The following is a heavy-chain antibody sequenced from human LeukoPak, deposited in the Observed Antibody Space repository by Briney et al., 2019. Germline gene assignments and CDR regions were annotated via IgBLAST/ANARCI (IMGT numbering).Heavy chain of an antibody. CDR3: AKEVSTVVAYYFYYYMDV. CDR2: ITGSGGNT. V-gene: IGHV3-23*01. J-gene: IGHJ6*03. CDR1: GFTFSNYG. Sequence: PGGTLRLSCAASGFTFSNYGMNWVRQAPGKGLEWVSGITGSGGNTYYADSVKGRFTISRDNSKNTMYLQMNSLRAEDTAVYYCAKEVSTVVAYYFYYYMDVWGKGTTVTVSS. D-gene: IGHD2-15*01.